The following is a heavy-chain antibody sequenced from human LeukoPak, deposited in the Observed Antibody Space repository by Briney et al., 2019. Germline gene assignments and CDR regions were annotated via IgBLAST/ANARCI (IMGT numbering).Heavy chain of an antibody. CDR1: GFTFSSYG. CDR2: IRYDGSNK. D-gene: IGHD3-9*01. V-gene: IGHV3-30*02. J-gene: IGHJ6*04. Sequence: GGSLRLSCAASGFTFSSYGMHWVRQAPGKGLEWVAFIRYDGSNKYYADSVKGRFTISRDNSKNTLYLQMNSLRAEDTAVYYCAKDRPLRYFDPNEMDVWGKGTTVTISS. CDR3: AKDRPLRYFDPNEMDV.